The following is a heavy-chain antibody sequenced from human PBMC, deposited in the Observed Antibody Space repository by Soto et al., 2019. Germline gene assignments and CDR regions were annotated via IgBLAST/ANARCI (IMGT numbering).Heavy chain of an antibody. CDR3: ARVPARWKQQRPFDP. Sequence: QVQLVQSGAEVKKPGASVEVSCKASGYTFTSYGISWVRQAPGQGLEWMGWISAYNGNTNYAQKLQGRVTMTTDTSSCTAYMELRSLRSDDTAVYYCARVPARWKQQRPFDPWGQGTLVTVSS. J-gene: IGHJ5*02. CDR1: GYTFTSYG. D-gene: IGHD6-13*01. CDR2: ISAYNGNT. V-gene: IGHV1-18*01.